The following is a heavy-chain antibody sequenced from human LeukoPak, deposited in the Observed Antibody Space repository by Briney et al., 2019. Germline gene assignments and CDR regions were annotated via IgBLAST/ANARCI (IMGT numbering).Heavy chain of an antibody. CDR1: GFTFGDYS. J-gene: IGHJ6*03. CDR2: IKSKTDGGTT. V-gene: IGHV3-15*01. Sequence: GGSLRLSCTASGFTFGDYSMNWVRQAPGKGLEWVGRIKSKTDGGTTDYAAPVKGRFTISRDDSKNTLYLQMNSLKTEDTAVYYCTASTVQYYMDVWGKGTTVTVSS. D-gene: IGHD1-1*01. CDR3: TASTVQYYMDV.